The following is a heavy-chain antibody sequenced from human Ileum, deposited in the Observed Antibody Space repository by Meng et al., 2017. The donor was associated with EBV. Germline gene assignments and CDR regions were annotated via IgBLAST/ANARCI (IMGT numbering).Heavy chain of an antibody. CDR1: GGSISSSNYL. V-gene: IGHV4-39*01. CDR3: AMGPDYAKTGY. D-gene: IGHD4-17*01. Sequence: QRLRKDSRPGLLKPSAALSVTFSLFGGSISSSNYLWGWIRRPPGKGLEWIQSICYTDYTYYNPSLKSRVTISADKSKNQFSLRLNSLTAADTAVYYCAMGPDYAKTGYWGQGTLVTVSS. CDR2: ICYTDYT. J-gene: IGHJ4*02.